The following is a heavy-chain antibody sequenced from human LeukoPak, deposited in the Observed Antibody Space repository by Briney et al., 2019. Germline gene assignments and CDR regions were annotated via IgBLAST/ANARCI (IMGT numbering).Heavy chain of an antibody. D-gene: IGHD1-1*01. CDR3: ARVVMTTRPLDY. CDR2: INHNGNVN. J-gene: IGHJ4*02. Sequence: GGSLRLSCAASGFTFSSYWMNWARQAPGKGLEWVASINHNGNVNYYVDSVKGRFTISRDNAKNSLYLQMNSLRAEDTAVYYCARVVMTTRPLDYWGQGTLVTVSS. CDR1: GFTFSSYW. V-gene: IGHV3-7*04.